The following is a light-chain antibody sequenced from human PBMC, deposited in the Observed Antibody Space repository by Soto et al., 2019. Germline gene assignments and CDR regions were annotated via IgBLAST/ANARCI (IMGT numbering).Light chain of an antibody. V-gene: IGLV2-14*01. CDR2: DVS. Sequence: QSVLTQPASVSGSPGQSITISCTGTSSDIGAYNYVSWYQQHPGKAPKLMIYDVSNRPSGVSNRFSGSKSGNTASLTISGLQAEDEADYYCSSYTRSSTDVFGTGTKLTVL. J-gene: IGLJ1*01. CDR1: SSDIGAYNY. CDR3: SSYTRSSTDV.